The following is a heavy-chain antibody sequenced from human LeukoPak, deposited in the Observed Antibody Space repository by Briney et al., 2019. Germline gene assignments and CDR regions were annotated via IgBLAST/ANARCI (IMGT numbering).Heavy chain of an antibody. J-gene: IGHJ2*01. Sequence: SETLSLTCAVYGGSFSGYYWSWIRQPPGKGLEWIGEISRGGSTNYNPSLKSRVTISVDTSKIQFSLKLSSVTAADTAVYYCARRRYFDLWGRGTLVTVSS. V-gene: IGHV4-34*01. CDR2: ISRGGST. CDR1: GGSFSGYY. CDR3: ARRRYFDL.